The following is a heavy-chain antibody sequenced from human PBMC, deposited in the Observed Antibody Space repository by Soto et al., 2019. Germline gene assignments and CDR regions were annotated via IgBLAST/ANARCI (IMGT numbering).Heavy chain of an antibody. CDR1: GFTFSDHY. J-gene: IGHJ4*02. CDR2: IRNKANSYTT. V-gene: IGHV3-72*01. D-gene: IGHD1-26*01. CDR3: AYFPGY. Sequence: GGSLRLSCAASGFTFSDHYMDWVRQAPGKGLEWVGRIRNKANSYTTEYAASVKGRFTISRDDSRNSLYLQMNSLKTEDTAVYYCAYFPGYWGQGTLVTVSS.